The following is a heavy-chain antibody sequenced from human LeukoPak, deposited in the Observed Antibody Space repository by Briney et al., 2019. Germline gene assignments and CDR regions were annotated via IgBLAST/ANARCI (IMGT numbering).Heavy chain of an antibody. CDR1: GFTFSNAW. Sequence: PGGSLRLSCAASGFTFSNAWMNWVRQAPGKGLEWVSVIDSGGSTHYANSVKGRFTISRDNSKNTLYLQMNSLRAEDTAVYYCARGLYSYGHVDDYWGQGTLVTVSS. J-gene: IGHJ4*02. V-gene: IGHV3-53*01. D-gene: IGHD5-18*01. CDR2: IDSGGST. CDR3: ARGLYSYGHVDDY.